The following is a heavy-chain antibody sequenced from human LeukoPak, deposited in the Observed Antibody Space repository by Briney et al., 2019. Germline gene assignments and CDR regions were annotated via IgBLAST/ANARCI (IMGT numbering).Heavy chain of an antibody. Sequence: SETLSLTCTVSGGSISSYYWSWIRQPPGKGLEWIGYIYYSGSTNYNPSLKSRVTISVDTSKNQFSLKLSSVTAADTAVYYCARYQPGLAAAGDNWFDPWGQGTLVTVSS. CDR2: IYYSGST. CDR3: ARYQPGLAAAGDNWFDP. V-gene: IGHV4-59*08. D-gene: IGHD6-13*01. J-gene: IGHJ5*02. CDR1: GGSISSYY.